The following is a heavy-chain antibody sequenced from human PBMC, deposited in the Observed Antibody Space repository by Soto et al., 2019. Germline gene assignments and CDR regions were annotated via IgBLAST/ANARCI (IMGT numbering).Heavy chain of an antibody. CDR3: ARVGNPGAIDY. V-gene: IGHV4-31*03. J-gene: IGHJ4*02. Sequence: PSETLSLTCTVSGGSISSGGYYWSWIRQHPGKGLEWIGYIYYSGSTYYNPSLKSRVTISVDTSKNQFSLKLSSVTAADTAVYYCARVGNPGAIDYCGQGTLVTVYS. CDR1: GGSISSGGYY. CDR2: IYYSGST. D-gene: IGHD3-10*01.